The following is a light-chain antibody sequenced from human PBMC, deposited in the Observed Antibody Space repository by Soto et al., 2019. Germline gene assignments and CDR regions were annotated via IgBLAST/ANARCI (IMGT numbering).Light chain of an antibody. V-gene: IGKV3-20*01. J-gene: IGKJ4*01. CDR3: QQYGSSPPLT. CDR2: GAS. Sequence: EIVLTQSPGTLSLSPGGRATLSCRASRSVSSSFLAWYQQKPGQAPRLLIYGASSRATGILDRFSGSGSGTDFTLTISRLEPEDFAVYYCQQYGSSPPLTFGGGTKVEIK. CDR1: RSVSSSF.